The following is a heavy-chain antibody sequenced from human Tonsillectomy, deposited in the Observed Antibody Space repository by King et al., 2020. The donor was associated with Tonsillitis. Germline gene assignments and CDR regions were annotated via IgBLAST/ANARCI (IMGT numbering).Heavy chain of an antibody. CDR3: TRRPVGPTKGQFDP. D-gene: IGHD1-26*01. Sequence: QLQESGPGLVKPSETLSLTCTVSGGSISGSSYYWGWIRQPPGKGLEWIGSIYDSGSTYYNPSLKGPATISVDTSKNQFSLKLCSVTAADTAVYYCTRRPVGPTKGQFDPWGQGTLVTVSS. V-gene: IGHV4-39*01. CDR1: GGSISGSSYY. CDR2: IYDSGST. J-gene: IGHJ5*02.